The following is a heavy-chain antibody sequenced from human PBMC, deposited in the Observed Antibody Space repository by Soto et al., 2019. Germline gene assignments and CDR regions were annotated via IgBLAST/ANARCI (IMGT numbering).Heavy chain of an antibody. D-gene: IGHD3-3*01. V-gene: IGHV3-23*01. CDR1: GFTFSSYG. J-gene: IGHJ6*02. CDR2: ISASDGTT. CDR3: ARDMFWSGQGGMDV. Sequence: PGGSLRLSCAVSGFTFSSYGMSWVRQAPGKGLEWASAISASDGTTYYADSVKGRFTISRDNSKNTLYLQMNSLRAEDTAVYYCARDMFWSGQGGMDVWGQGTTVTVSS.